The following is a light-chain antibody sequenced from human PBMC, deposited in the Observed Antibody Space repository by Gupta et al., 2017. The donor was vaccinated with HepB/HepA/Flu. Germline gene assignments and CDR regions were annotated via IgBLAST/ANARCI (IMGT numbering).Light chain of an antibody. CDR1: RTDICNYNY. CDR2: EVI. CDR3: SSYTTSTTWV. Sequence: QSVLTQPASVSGSPGQSITISCTGTRTDICNYNYVSGSQQHPGKAPKVMISEVINRPSGISNRFSGSKSGNTAFLTISGLQAEDEADYYCSSYTTSTTWVFGGGTKLTVL. J-gene: IGLJ3*02. V-gene: IGLV2-14*01.